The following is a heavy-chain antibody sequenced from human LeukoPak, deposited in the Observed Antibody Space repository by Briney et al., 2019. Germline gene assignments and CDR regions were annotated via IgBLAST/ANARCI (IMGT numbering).Heavy chain of an antibody. Sequence: ASVKVSCKASGGTFSSCTISWVRQAPGQGLEWMGGITPMFGTANYAQKFQGRVTITAGESTSTAYMELSSLRSEDTAVYYCVRDGSYYDSSGYYYLYWGQGTLVTVSS. CDR2: ITPMFGTA. V-gene: IGHV1-69*13. CDR1: GGTFSSCT. D-gene: IGHD3-22*01. CDR3: VRDGSYYDSSGYYYLY. J-gene: IGHJ4*02.